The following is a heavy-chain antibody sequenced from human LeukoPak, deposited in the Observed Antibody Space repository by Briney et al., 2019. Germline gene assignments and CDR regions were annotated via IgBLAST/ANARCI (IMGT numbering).Heavy chain of an antibody. J-gene: IGHJ4*02. CDR1: GFTFSSYA. Sequence: GGSLRLSCAASGFTFSSYAMSWVRQAPGKGLEWVSAISGSGASTYYADSVKGRFTISRDNSKNTLYLQMNSLRAEDTAVYYCARDPGSDCSGGSCYLDYWGQGALVTVSS. CDR2: ISGSGAST. V-gene: IGHV3-23*01. D-gene: IGHD2-15*01. CDR3: ARDPGSDCSGGSCYLDY.